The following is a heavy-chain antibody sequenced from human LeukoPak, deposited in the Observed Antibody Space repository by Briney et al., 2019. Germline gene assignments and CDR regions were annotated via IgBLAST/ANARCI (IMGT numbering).Heavy chain of an antibody. J-gene: IGHJ4*02. D-gene: IGHD2-2*01. V-gene: IGHV3-23*01. Sequence: GGSLRLSCAASGFTFSSYAMSWVRQAPGKGLEWVSTISGSGDYTYYADSVKGRFTTSRDNSKNTLNLQMNRLSAEDTAVYYCARRIPATASGLDYWGQGTLVTVSS. CDR2: ISGSGDYT. CDR1: GFTFSSYA. CDR3: ARRIPATASGLDY.